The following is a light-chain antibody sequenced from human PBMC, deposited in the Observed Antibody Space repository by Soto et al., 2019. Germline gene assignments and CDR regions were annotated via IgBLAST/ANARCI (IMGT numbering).Light chain of an antibody. Sequence: QSALTQPPSASGSPGQSVTISCTGTSSDVGGYNYVSWYQQHPGKAPKLMIYEVTQRPSGVPDRFSGSKSGNTASLTVSGLQAEDEADYYCSLYAGSNTFVFGTGTKVTVL. CDR3: SLYAGSNTFV. CDR2: EVT. V-gene: IGLV2-8*01. CDR1: SSDVGGYNY. J-gene: IGLJ1*01.